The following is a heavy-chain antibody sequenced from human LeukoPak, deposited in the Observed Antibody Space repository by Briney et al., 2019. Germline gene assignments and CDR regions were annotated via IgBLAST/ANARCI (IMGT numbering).Heavy chain of an antibody. Sequence: SQTLSLTCTVSGDSISSGDYYWSWIRQPAGKGLEWIGRISSSGSTNYNPSLKSRVTMSVDTSKNQFSLKLTSVTAADTAVYYCARVSSSWYQDWYFDRWGRGTLVTVSS. CDR2: ISSSGST. D-gene: IGHD6-13*01. J-gene: IGHJ2*01. CDR1: GDSISSGDYY. V-gene: IGHV4-61*02. CDR3: ARVSSSWYQDWYFDR.